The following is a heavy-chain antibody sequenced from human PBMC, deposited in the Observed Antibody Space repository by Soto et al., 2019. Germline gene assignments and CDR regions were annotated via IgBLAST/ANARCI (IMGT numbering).Heavy chain of an antibody. CDR2: IDNSGGIT. J-gene: IGHJ4*02. CDR3: AKGGYNYGFLFDC. D-gene: IGHD5-18*01. Sequence: GGSLRLSCAASGFTFSTYAMSWVRQAPGKGLEWVSTIDNSGGITYYADSVKGRFTISRDNSKNTLYLRMNSLRAEDTAVYYCAKGGYNYGFLFDCWGQGTLVTVSS. V-gene: IGHV3-23*05. CDR1: GFTFSTYA.